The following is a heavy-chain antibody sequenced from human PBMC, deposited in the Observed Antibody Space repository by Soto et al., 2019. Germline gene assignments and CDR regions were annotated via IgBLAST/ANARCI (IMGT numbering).Heavy chain of an antibody. J-gene: IGHJ3*02. CDR2: ISTSGIST. V-gene: IGHV3-23*01. Sequence: EVQLLESGGGLVQPGGSLRLSCAASGFTFSSYAMSWVRQAPGKGLEWVSAISTSGISTYYADSVKGRFTISRNNSNNTLHLQMNSMRADDTAVYYCAKDPVVVVDAFDIWGQGTMVTVSS. CDR1: GFTFSSYA. D-gene: IGHD3-22*01. CDR3: AKDPVVVVDAFDI.